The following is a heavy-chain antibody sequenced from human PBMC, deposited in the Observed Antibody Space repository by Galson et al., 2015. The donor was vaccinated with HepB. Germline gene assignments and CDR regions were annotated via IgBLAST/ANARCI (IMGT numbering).Heavy chain of an antibody. CDR2: ISWNSGSI. D-gene: IGHD1-26*01. CDR1: GFTFDDYA. V-gene: IGHV3-9*01. J-gene: IGHJ4*02. CDR3: AKDLIVGAWYYFDY. Sequence: SLRLSCAASGFTFDDYAMHWVRHAPGKGLEWVSGISWNSGSIGYADSVKGRFTISRDNAKNSLYLQMNSLRAEDTALYYCAKDLIVGAWYYFDYWGQGTLVTVSS.